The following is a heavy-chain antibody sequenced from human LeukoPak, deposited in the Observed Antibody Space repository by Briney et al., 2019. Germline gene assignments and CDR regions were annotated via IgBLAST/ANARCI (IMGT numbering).Heavy chain of an antibody. CDR2: INPNSGGT. Sequence: ASVKVSCKASGYTFTGYYMHWVRQAPGQGLEWMGWINPNSGGTNYAQKFQGRVTMTRDTSISTACMELSRLRSEDTAVYYCTRGYDTGRYSYDMDVWGQGTTVIVSS. V-gene: IGHV1-2*02. CDR1: GYTFTGYY. D-gene: IGHD3-10*01. J-gene: IGHJ6*02. CDR3: TRGYDTGRYSYDMDV.